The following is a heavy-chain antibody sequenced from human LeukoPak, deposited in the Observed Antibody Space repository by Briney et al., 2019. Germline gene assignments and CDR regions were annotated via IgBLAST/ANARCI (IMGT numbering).Heavy chain of an antibody. J-gene: IGHJ4*02. CDR2: IKDDGSQK. CDR3: AKYISVGTIGQ. Sequence: TGGSLRLSCAASGFTFSSYGMHWVRQGPGRGLEWVANIKDDGSQKSYVGSVNGRFTISRDNAKNSLFLQMNSLRVEDTAVYYRAKYISVGTIGQWGQGTLVTVSS. CDR1: GFTFSSYG. V-gene: IGHV3-7*03. D-gene: IGHD2-8*01.